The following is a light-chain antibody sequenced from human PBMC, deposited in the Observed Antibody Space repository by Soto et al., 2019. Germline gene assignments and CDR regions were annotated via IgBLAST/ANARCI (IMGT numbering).Light chain of an antibody. CDR1: SSDVVGYNY. Sequence: QSALTQPPSASGSPGQSVTISCTGTSSDVVGYNYVSWYQQHPGKAPKLLIYDVTHRPSGVPDRFSGSKSGNTASLTVSGLQAEDEADYYCSSYAGTKNVVFGGGTKLTVL. CDR2: DVT. CDR3: SSYAGTKNVV. J-gene: IGLJ2*01. V-gene: IGLV2-8*01.